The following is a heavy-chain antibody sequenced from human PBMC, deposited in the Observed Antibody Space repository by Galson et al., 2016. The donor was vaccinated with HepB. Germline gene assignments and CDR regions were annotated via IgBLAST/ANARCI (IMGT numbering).Heavy chain of an antibody. J-gene: IGHJ5*02. CDR3: AKMDRRELLALQP. V-gene: IGHV5-51*01. D-gene: IGHD1-26*01. CDR1: GYSFISYW. Sequence: QSGAEVKKPGESLKISCKGSGYSFISYWIGWVRQMPGKGLEWMGIIYPGDSDTRYSPPFQGQVTISADKSISTAYLQWSSLKASDTAMYYCAKMDRRELLALQPWGQGTLVTVSS. CDR2: IYPGDSDT.